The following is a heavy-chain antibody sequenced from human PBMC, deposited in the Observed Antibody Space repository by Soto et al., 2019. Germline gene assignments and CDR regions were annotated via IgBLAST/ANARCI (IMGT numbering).Heavy chain of an antibody. Sequence: QVQLVQSGAEVKKPGASVKVSCKVSGYTLTELSMHWVRQAPGKGLEWMGGFDPEDGETIYAQKFQGRVTMTEDTSTDTAYMELSSLRSEDTAVYYCATVQDFYRRSPAELERRLAFDYWGQGTLVTVSS. CDR2: FDPEDGET. J-gene: IGHJ4*02. CDR1: GYTLTELS. CDR3: ATVQDFYRRSPAELERRLAFDY. V-gene: IGHV1-24*01. D-gene: IGHD1-1*01.